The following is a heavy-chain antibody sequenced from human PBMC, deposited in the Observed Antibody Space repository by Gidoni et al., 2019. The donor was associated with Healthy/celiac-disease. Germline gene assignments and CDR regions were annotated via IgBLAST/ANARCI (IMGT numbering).Heavy chain of an antibody. CDR2: IKQDGSDQ. V-gene: IGHV3-7*03. D-gene: IGHD6-19*01. Sequence: EVKLVEAGGGLVQLGGSLSLSGAAPGLTFSIYWRSCVRKAPVRGLEWVANIKQDGSDQYYVDSVKGLFTISRDNAKNSLYLQMNSLRAEDTAVYYCARYSIAVAGTVDYWGQGTLVTVSS. J-gene: IGHJ4*02. CDR3: ARYSIAVAGTVDY. CDR1: GLTFSIYW.